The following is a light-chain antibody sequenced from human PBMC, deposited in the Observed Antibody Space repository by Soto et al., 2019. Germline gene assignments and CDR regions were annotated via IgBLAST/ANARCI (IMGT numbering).Light chain of an antibody. V-gene: IGKV2-28*01. CDR3: QQYGSSLTWT. Sequence: DIVMTQSPLSLPVTPGEPASISCRSSQSLLHSNGYNYLDWYLQKPGQSPQLLIYLGSNRSSGVPDRFSGSGSGTDFTLKISRVEAEDFAVYYCQQYGSSLTWTFGQGTKVDIK. J-gene: IGKJ1*01. CDR2: LGS. CDR1: QSLLHSNGYNY.